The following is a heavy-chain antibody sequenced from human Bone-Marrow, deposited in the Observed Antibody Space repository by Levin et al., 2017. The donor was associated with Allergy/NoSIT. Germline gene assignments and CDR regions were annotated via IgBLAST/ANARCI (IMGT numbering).Heavy chain of an antibody. J-gene: IGHJ4*02. Sequence: GESLKISCAASGFTFSDYYMSWIRQAPGEGLEWVSFITSSGNYTNHADSVKGRFTISRDNAKTSLYLQMNRLRAEDTAVYYCARGQSMNEYYHGSGSFFPLDSWGQGTLVTVSS. V-gene: IGHV3-11*05. CDR1: GFTFSDYY. CDR3: ARGQSMNEYYHGSGSFFPLDS. CDR2: ITSSGNYT. D-gene: IGHD3-10*01.